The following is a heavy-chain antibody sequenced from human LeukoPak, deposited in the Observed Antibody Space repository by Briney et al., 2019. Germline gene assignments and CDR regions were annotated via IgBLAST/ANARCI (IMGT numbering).Heavy chain of an antibody. CDR1: GGSISSYY. Sequence: SETLSLTCTVSGGSISSYYWSLIRRPPGKGLEWIGYIYYSGSTNYNPSLKSRVTISVDTSKNQFSLKLSSVTAADTAVYYCAREAVCSGCHYFDYWGQGTLVTVSS. CDR3: AREAVCSGCHYFDY. J-gene: IGHJ4*02. V-gene: IGHV4-59*08. CDR2: IYYSGST. D-gene: IGHD6-19*01.